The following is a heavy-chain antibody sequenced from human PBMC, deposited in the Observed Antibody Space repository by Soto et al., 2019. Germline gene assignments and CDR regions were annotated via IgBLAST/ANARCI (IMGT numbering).Heavy chain of an antibody. J-gene: IGHJ6*02. CDR2: IIPIFGTA. D-gene: IGHD2-2*02. V-gene: IGHV1-69*01. CDR1: GGTFSSYA. Sequence: QVQLVQSGAEVKKPGSSVKVSCKASGGTFSSYAISWVRQAPGQGLEWMGGIIPIFGTANYAQKFQGRVTITADESTSTAYMELSRLRSEDTAVYYCARYSHNVVPAATPHYYYYYGMDVWGQGTPVTVSS. CDR3: ARYSHNVVPAATPHYYYYYGMDV.